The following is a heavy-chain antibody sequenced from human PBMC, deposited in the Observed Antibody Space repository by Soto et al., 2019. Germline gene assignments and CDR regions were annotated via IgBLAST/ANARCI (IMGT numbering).Heavy chain of an antibody. J-gene: IGHJ5*02. V-gene: IGHV4-38-2*02. CDR2: IYHSGST. Sequence: PAETLALACAVSGYSISSGYYCVWIRQPPGNFLGCIGSIYHSGSTYYNPSLKSRVTISVDTSKNQFSLKLSSVTAADTAVYYCAREWSSGWTSGWFDPWGQGTLVTVSS. CDR3: AREWSSGWTSGWFDP. D-gene: IGHD6-19*01. CDR1: GYSISSGYY.